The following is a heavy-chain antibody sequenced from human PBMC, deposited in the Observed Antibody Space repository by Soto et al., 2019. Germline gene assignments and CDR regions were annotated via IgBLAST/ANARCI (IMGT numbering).Heavy chain of an antibody. CDR1: GYSISSSNW. D-gene: IGHD3-22*01. CDR2: IYYSGST. CDR3: ARKQYYYDSSGYFDR. V-gene: IGHV4-28*01. Sequence: QVQLQESGPGLVKPSDTLSLTCAVSGYSISSSNWWGWIRQPPGKGLEWIGYIYYSGSTYYNPSLKSRVTMSVDTSKNQFSLKLSSVTAADTAVYYCARKQYYYDSSGYFDRWGRGTLVTVSS. J-gene: IGHJ2*01.